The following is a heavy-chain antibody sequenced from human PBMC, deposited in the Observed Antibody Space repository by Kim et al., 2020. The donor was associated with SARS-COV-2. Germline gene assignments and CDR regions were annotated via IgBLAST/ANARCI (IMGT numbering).Heavy chain of an antibody. CDR3: AREEDIVVVVAAKGYYYYGMDV. V-gene: IGHV1-69*13. Sequence: SVKVSCKASGGTFSSYAISWVQQAPGQGLEWMGGIIPIFGTANYAQKFQGRVTITADESTSTAYMELSSLRSEDTAVYYCAREEDIVVVVAAKGYYYYGMDVWGQGTTVTVSS. D-gene: IGHD2-15*01. J-gene: IGHJ6*02. CDR1: GGTFSSYA. CDR2: IIPIFGTA.